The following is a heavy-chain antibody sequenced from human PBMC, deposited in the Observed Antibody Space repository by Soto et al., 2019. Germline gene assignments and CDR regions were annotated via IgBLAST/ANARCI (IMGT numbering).Heavy chain of an antibody. CDR1: GFTFSNYA. J-gene: IGHJ4*02. V-gene: IGHV3-23*01. Sequence: ELQILQSGGGLEQPGGSLRLSCAASGFTFSNYAMSWIRQAPGKWLEWVSTIRETGNTYYADSVRDRFATSSDNSETTLYLQMSSLRAEDRTVYYCAKQQMGVIRALDYWGQGTLVTVSS. CDR3: AKQQMGVIRALDY. D-gene: IGHD1-26*01. CDR2: IRETGNT.